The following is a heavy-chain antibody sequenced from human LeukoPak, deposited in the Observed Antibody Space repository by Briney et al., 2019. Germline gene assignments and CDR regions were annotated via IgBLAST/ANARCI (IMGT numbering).Heavy chain of an antibody. CDR1: GGTFSSYA. V-gene: IGHV1-69*06. J-gene: IGHJ5*02. CDR3: ARPYYYGSGEAQFDP. CDR2: IIPIFGTA. Sequence: SVKVSCKASGGTFSSYAISWVRQAPGQGLEWMGGIIPIFGTANYAQKFQGRVTITADKSTSTAYMELSSLRSEDTAVYHCARPYYYGSGEAQFDPWGQGTLVTVSS. D-gene: IGHD3-10*01.